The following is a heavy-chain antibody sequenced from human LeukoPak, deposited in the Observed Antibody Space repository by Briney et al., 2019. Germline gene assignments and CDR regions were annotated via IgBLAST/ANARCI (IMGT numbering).Heavy chain of an antibody. V-gene: IGHV4-34*01. CDR3: ARHRVRGVIWWFDP. CDR2: INHSGST. CDR1: GGSFSGYY. Sequence: SETLSLTCAVYGGSFSGYYWSWIRQPPGKGLEWIGEINHSGSTNHNPSLKSRVTISVDTSKNQFSLKLSSVTAADTAVYYCARHRVRGVIWWFDPWGQGTLVTVSS. D-gene: IGHD3-10*01. J-gene: IGHJ5*02.